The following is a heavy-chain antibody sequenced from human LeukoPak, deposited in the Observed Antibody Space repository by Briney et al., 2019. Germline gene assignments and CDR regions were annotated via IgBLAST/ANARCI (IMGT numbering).Heavy chain of an antibody. CDR3: ARGLRYFDWLLAFDY. CDR2: IIPILGIA. Sequence: SVKVSCKASGGTFSSYAISWVRQAPGQGLEWMGRIIPILGIANYAQKFQGRVTITADKSTCTAYMELSSLRSEDTAVYYCARGLRYFDWLLAFDYWGQGTLVTVSS. V-gene: IGHV1-69*04. J-gene: IGHJ4*02. CDR1: GGTFSSYA. D-gene: IGHD3-9*01.